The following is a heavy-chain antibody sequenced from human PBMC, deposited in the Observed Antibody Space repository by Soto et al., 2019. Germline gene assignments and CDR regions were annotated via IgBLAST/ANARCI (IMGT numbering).Heavy chain of an antibody. CDR2: IYYSGST. J-gene: IGHJ5*02. CDR1: GGSISSYY. D-gene: IGHD4-4*01. CDR3: ARVTSNGSDP. V-gene: IGHV4-59*01. Sequence: QVQLQESGPGLVKPSETLSLTCTVSGGSISSYYWCWIRQPPGKGLEWIGYIYYSGSTNYNPSLKRRVTISVDKSKDQYSRKLSSVTDADTAVYYCARVTSNGSDPWGQGTLVTVSS.